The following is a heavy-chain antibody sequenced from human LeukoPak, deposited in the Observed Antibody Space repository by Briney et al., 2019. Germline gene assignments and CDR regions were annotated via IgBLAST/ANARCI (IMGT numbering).Heavy chain of an antibody. CDR2: IHYSGNT. CDR3: ARENNDYGGKKAFDY. D-gene: IGHD4-23*01. J-gene: IGHJ4*02. CDR1: GGSISSYY. V-gene: IGHV4-59*06. Sequence: SETLSLTCTVSGGSISSYYWSWIRQPPGKGLEWIGHIHYSGNTYYNPSLKSRVSISVDTSKNQFSLKLSSVTVADTAVYYCARENNDYGGKKAFDYWGQGTLVTVSS.